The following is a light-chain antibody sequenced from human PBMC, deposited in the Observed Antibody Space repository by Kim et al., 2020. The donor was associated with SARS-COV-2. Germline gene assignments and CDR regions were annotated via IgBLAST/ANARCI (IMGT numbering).Light chain of an antibody. CDR3: QAWDSTTRV. CDR1: NLGTKY. Sequence: YELTQPPSMSVSPGQTATIPCSADNLGTKYVCWYQQKPGHSPLLVIYQDTKRPSGIPERFSGSNSGNTATLTITGTQLMDEADYFCQAWDSTTRVFGGG. V-gene: IGLV3-1*01. CDR2: QDT. J-gene: IGLJ3*02.